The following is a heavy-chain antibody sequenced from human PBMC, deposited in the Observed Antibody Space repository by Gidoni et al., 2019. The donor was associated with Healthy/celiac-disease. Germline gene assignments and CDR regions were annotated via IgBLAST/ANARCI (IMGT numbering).Heavy chain of an antibody. CDR2: INHSGST. Sequence: QVQLQQWGAGLLKLSETLSLTCAVYGGSFSGYYWSWIRQPPGKGLEWIGEINHSGSTNYNPSLKSRVTISVDTSKNQFSLKLSSVTAADTAVYYCARGGGGTNDYWGQGTLVTVSS. D-gene: IGHD3-16*01. CDR1: GGSFSGYY. J-gene: IGHJ4*02. CDR3: ARGGGGTNDY. V-gene: IGHV4-34*01.